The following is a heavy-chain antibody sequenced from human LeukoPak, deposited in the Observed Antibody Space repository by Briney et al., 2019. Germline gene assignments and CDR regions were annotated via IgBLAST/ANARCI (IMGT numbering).Heavy chain of an antibody. D-gene: IGHD5-12*01. V-gene: IGHV3-23*01. CDR1: RFTFNSYA. CDR2: IGGSNGIT. J-gene: IGHJ4*02. CDR3: ARNENSGWGYFDY. Sequence: GGSLRLSCAASRFTFNSYAMSWVRQAPGKGLEWVSVIGGSNGITFYVGSVKGRFTISRDNSKDTLYLQMNSLRSEDTAVYYCARNENSGWGYFDYWGQGTLVTVSS.